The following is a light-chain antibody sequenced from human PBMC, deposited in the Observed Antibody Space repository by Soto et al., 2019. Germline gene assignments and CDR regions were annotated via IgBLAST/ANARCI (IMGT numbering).Light chain of an antibody. CDR3: AAWDDSLSGVV. CDR1: SSNIGSNY. Sequence: QSVLTQPPSASGTPGQRVTISCSGSSSNIGSNYVFWYQHLPGTAPKLLIYRNNQRPSGVPDRFSGSKSGTSASLAISGLRSEYETDYDCAAWDDSLSGVVFGGGTKLTVL. J-gene: IGLJ2*01. V-gene: IGLV1-47*01. CDR2: RNN.